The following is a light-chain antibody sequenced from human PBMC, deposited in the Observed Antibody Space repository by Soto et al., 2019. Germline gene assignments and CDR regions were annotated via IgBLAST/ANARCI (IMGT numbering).Light chain of an antibody. CDR2: GAS. CDR1: QTVSSN. J-gene: IGKJ1*01. CDR3: QQYNVWPPWT. Sequence: EIVMTQSPATLSVSPGERATLSCRASQTVSSNLAWYQQKLGQAPRLLIYGASTRATGVPARYSGSGSGTEFTLTISSLQSEDFAVYYCQQYNVWPPWTFGPGTKVDIK. V-gene: IGKV3-15*01.